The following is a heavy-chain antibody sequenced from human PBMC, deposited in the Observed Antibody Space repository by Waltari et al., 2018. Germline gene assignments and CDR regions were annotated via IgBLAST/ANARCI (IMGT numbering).Heavy chain of an antibody. V-gene: IGHV3-23*04. CDR2: ISVSGGRK. D-gene: IGHD4-4*01. Sequence: VQLVESGGGLVQPGGSLRLSCAASGFTFSTYWMHWVRQAPGKGLEWVSAISVSGGRKNYEDSVKGWLTRSRDNSKNTLYLQMNSLRAEETAVYYCANLYSNYDYWGQGTLVTVSS. J-gene: IGHJ4*02. CDR1: GFTFSTYW. CDR3: ANLYSNYDY.